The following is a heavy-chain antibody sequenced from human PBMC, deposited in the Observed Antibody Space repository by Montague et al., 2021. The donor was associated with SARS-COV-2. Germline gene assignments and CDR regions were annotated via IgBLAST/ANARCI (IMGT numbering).Heavy chain of an antibody. CDR3: ARIPVGSKYYFDF. D-gene: IGHD2-2*01. V-gene: IGHV6-1*01. CDR1: GDSVSSNLAT. Sequence: CAISGDSVSSNLATWNWIRQSPSRGLEWLGRTYYRSKWYSDYAESVKSRITIDPDTSKHQFSLHLNSVTPEDTAVYYCARIPVGSKYYFDFWGRGTLVTVSS. CDR2: TYYRSKWYS. J-gene: IGHJ4*02.